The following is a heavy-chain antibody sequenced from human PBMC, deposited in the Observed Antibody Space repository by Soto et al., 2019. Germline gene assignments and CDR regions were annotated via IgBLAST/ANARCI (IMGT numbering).Heavy chain of an antibody. D-gene: IGHD3-9*01. CDR2: ISSSSSYI. CDR3: AGDDSAAIFWSY. J-gene: IGHJ4*02. Sequence: GGSLRLSCAASGFTFSSYSMNWVRQAPGKGLEWVSSISSSSSYIYYADSVKGRFTISRDNAKNSLYLQMNSLRAEDTAVYYCAGDDSAAIFWSYWGQGTLVTVSS. V-gene: IGHV3-21*01. CDR1: GFTFSSYS.